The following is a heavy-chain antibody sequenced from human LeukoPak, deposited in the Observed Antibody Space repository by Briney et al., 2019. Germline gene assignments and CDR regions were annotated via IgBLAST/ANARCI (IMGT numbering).Heavy chain of an antibody. J-gene: IGHJ6*03. D-gene: IGHD3-9*01. CDR1: GFTFSSYW. CDR2: IKQDGSEK. Sequence: PGGSLRLSCAASGFTFSSYWMSWVRQAPGKGLEWVANIKQDGSEKYYVDSVKGRFTISRDNAKNSLYLQMNSLRAEDTAVYYCAKDLGRTIMGDFDWLPMPYYYYMDVWGKGTTVTISS. CDR3: AKDLGRTIMGDFDWLPMPYYYYMDV. V-gene: IGHV3-7*03.